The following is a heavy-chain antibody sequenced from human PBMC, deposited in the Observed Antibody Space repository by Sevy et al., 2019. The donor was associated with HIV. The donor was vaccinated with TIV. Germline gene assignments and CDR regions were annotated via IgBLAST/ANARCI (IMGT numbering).Heavy chain of an antibody. Sequence: ASVKVSCKASGYTFTSYGISWVRQAPGQGLEWMGWISAYNGNTNYAQKLQGRVTMTTDTSTSTAYMGLRSLRSDDAAVYYCAIDLDGSGSVRLGYWGQGTLVTVSS. D-gene: IGHD3-10*01. CDR3: AIDLDGSGSVRLGY. CDR2: ISAYNGNT. J-gene: IGHJ4*02. V-gene: IGHV1-18*01. CDR1: GYTFTSYG.